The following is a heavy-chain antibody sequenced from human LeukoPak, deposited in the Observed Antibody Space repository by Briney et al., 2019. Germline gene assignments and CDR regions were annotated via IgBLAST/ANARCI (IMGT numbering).Heavy chain of an antibody. V-gene: IGHV1-24*01. CDR1: GYTLTELS. CDR3: ATDFAAAGTLPTD. D-gene: IGHD6-13*01. J-gene: IGHJ4*02. CDR2: FDPEDGDT. Sequence: ASVKVSCKVSGYTLTELSMHWVRQAPGKGLEWMGGFDPEDGDTIYAQKFQGRVTMTEDTSTDTAYMELSSLRSEDTAVYYCATDFAAAGTLPTDWGQGTLVTVSS.